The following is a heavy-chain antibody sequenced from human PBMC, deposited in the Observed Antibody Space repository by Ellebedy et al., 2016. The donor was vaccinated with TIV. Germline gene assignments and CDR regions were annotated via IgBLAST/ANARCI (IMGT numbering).Heavy chain of an antibody. CDR1: GGSFSGYY. CDR2: INHSGST. V-gene: IGHV4-34*01. D-gene: IGHD6-13*01. J-gene: IGHJ4*02. Sequence: MPSETLSLTCAVYGGSFSGYYWSWIRQPPGKGLEWIGEINHSGSTNYNPSLKSRVTISVDTSKNQFSLKLSSVTAADTAVYYCARVEYSSNWYFHFDYWGRGTLVTVSS. CDR3: ARVEYSSNWYFHFDY.